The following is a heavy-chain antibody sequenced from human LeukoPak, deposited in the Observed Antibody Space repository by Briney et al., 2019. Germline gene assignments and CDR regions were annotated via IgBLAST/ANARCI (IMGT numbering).Heavy chain of an antibody. V-gene: IGHV1-18*01. Sequence: GASVKVSCKASGYTFTSYGISWVRQAPGQGLEWMGWISAYNGNTNYAQKLQGRVTMTTDTSTSTAYMELRSLRSDDTAVYYCARDAYYDSSGPYYYGMDVWGQGTTVTVSS. CDR3: ARDAYYDSSGPYYYGMDV. J-gene: IGHJ6*02. D-gene: IGHD3-22*01. CDR2: ISAYNGNT. CDR1: GYTFTSYG.